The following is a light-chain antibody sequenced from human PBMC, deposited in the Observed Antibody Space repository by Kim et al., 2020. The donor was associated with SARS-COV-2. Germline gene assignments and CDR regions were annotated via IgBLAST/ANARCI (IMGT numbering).Light chain of an antibody. CDR2: QDS. J-gene: IGLJ2*01. CDR1: KLGDKY. V-gene: IGLV3-1*01. Sequence: SYELTQPPSVSVSPGQTASITCSGDKLGDKYASWYQQKPGQSPVMVIYQDSKRPSGIPERFSGSNSGNTATLTISGTQAMDEADYYCQTWDSSTGVFGGGTQLTFL. CDR3: QTWDSSTGV.